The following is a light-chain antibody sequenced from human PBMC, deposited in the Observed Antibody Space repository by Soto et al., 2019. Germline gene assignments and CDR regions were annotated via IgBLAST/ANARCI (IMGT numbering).Light chain of an antibody. CDR2: AAS. V-gene: IGKV1-39*01. J-gene: IGKJ2*01. CDR1: QNIIFN. CDR3: QQSYTTPVYT. Sequence: DIQMTQSPSSLSASVGARVTIPCRPSQNIIFNLNWYQQKPGKAPKLLIYAASNLQSGVPSRFSGSGSGTEFSLTISSLQPEDFATYFCQQSYTTPVYTFGQGTKLEIK.